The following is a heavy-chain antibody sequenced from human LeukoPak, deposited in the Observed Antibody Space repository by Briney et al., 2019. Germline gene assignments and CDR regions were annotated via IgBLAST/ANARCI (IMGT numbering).Heavy chain of an antibody. Sequence: ASVKVSCKASGYTFTNYDINWVRQATGQGLEWMGCMNPNSGNTGYAQKFQGRVTITKDTSASTAYMELSSLRSEDMAVYYCARGHRIVGATWSQFGPWGQGTLVTVSS. CDR2: MNPNSGNT. V-gene: IGHV1-8*01. CDR1: GYTFTNYD. J-gene: IGHJ5*02. CDR3: ARGHRIVGATWSQFGP. D-gene: IGHD1-26*01.